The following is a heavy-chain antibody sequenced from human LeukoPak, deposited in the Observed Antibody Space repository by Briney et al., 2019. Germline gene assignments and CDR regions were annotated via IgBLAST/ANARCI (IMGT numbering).Heavy chain of an antibody. CDR1: GYTFTSYD. D-gene: IGHD6-19*01. CDR2: MNPNSGNT. CDR3: AIWNEIAVASSGPLAKDPWLNWFDP. J-gene: IGHJ5*02. V-gene: IGHV1-8*01. Sequence: ASVKVSCKASGYTFTSYDINWVRQATGQGLEWMGWMNPNSGNTGYAQKFQGSVTMTRNTSISTAYMELSSLRAEDTAVYYCAIWNEIAVASSGPLAKDPWLNWFDPWGQGTLVTVSS.